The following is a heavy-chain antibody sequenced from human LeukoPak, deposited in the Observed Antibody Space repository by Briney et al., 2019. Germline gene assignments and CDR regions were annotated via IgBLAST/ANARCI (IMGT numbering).Heavy chain of an antibody. D-gene: IGHD4-17*01. J-gene: IGHJ2*01. CDR3: AKDRAPTVTTYWYFDL. Sequence: PGGSLRLSCAASGFTFSRFAMSWVRQTPGKGLEWVSGISGSGGSTYYADSVKGRFTISRDNSKNTLYLQMNSLRAEDTAVYYCAKDRAPTVTTYWYFDLWGRGTLVTVSS. CDR1: GFTFSRFA. CDR2: ISGSGGST. V-gene: IGHV3-23*01.